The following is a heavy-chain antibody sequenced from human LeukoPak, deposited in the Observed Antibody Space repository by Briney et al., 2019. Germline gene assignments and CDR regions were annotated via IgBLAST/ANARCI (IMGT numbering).Heavy chain of an antibody. D-gene: IGHD3-10*01. Sequence: GGSLRLSCEASGFTFGNFGMTWVRQAPGKGLQWVSGITGSSTWTYYAASVKGRFTVSRDNSQNTLHLQMNSLRADDTAVYYCARELVSSGTGYFDLWGRGTLVTVSS. CDR3: ARELVSSGTGYFDL. CDR2: ITGSSTWT. CDR1: GFTFGNFG. J-gene: IGHJ2*01. V-gene: IGHV3-23*01.